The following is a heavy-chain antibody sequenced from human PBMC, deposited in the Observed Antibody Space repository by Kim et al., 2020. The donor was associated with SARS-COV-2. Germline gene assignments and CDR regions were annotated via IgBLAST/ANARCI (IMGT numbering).Heavy chain of an antibody. CDR2: INSDGSST. D-gene: IGHD5-18*01. CDR3: ARSTRRGYSYGYGAYFDY. CDR1: GFTFSSYW. J-gene: IGHJ4*02. V-gene: IGHV3-74*01. Sequence: GGSLRLSCAASGFTFSSYWMHWVRQAPGKGLVWVSRINSDGSSTSYADSVKGRFSISRDNAKNTLYLQMNSLRAEDTAVYYCARSTRRGYSYGYGAYFDYWGQGTLVTVSS.